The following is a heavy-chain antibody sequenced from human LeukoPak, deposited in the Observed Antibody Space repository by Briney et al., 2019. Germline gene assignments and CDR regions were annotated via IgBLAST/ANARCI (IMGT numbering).Heavy chain of an antibody. CDR3: ARDLGSGYYIDY. CDR2: ISYSGST. J-gene: IGHJ4*02. V-gene: IGHV4-59*12. CDR1: GGSISSDY. Sequence: SETLSLTCTVSGGSISSDYWSWIRQPPGKGLEWIGYISYSGSTNYNPSLKSRVTISIDTSKNQFSLKLSSVTAADTAVYYCARDLGSGYYIDYWGQGTLVTVSS. D-gene: IGHD3-22*01.